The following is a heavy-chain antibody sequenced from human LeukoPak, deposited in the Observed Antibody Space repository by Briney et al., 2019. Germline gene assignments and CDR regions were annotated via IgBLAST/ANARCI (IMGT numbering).Heavy chain of an antibody. V-gene: IGHV3-23*01. J-gene: IGHJ4*02. CDR2: ISGSGGST. Sequence: PGGSLRLSCAACGFTYSSYAMSWVPQAPGKGLEWVSAISGSGGSTYYADSVKGRFTISRDNSKNTLYLQMNSLRAEGTAVYYCARDPLATITDPCHFDYWGQGTLVTVSS. CDR1: GFTYSSYA. CDR3: ARDPLATITDPCHFDY. D-gene: IGHD5-12*01.